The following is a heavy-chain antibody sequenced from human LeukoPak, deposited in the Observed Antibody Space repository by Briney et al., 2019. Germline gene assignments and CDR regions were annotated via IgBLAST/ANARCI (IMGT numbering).Heavy chain of an antibody. CDR1: GGTFNSYA. D-gene: IGHD3-10*01. CDR2: MNPNSGNT. V-gene: IGHV1-8*02. Sequence: ASVKVSCKASGGTFNSYAISWVRQATGQGLEWMGWMNPNSGNTGYAQKFQGRATMTRDTSITTAYMELSSLRSEDTAVYYCARSGFGSGISFDLWGQGTLVTVSS. CDR3: ARSGFGSGISFDL. J-gene: IGHJ5*02.